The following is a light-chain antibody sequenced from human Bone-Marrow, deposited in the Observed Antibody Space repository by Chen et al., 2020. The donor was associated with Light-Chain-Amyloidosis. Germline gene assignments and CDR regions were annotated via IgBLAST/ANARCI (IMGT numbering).Light chain of an antibody. CDR3: QSADSSGTYEVI. CDR1: DLPTKY. J-gene: IGLJ2*01. CDR2: RDT. V-gene: IGLV3-25*03. Sequence: SSYLPQPPSVSVSPGHPARITCSGDDLPTKYAYWYQQKPGQAPVLVIHRDTERPSGISERFSGSSSGTTATLTISGVQAEDEADYHCQSADSSGTYEVIFGGGTKLTVL.